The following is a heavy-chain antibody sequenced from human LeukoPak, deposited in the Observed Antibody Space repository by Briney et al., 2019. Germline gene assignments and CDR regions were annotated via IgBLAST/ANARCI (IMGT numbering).Heavy chain of an antibody. CDR3: ARARAAYYFDY. CDR2: ICYDGSNK. D-gene: IGHD3-10*01. J-gene: IGHJ4*02. Sequence: PGGSLRLSCAASGFTFSSYGMHWVRQAPGKGLEWVAVICYDGSNKYYVDSVKGRFTIPRDNSKNTLYLQMNSLRAEDTAVYYCARARAAYYFDYWGEGTLVTVSS. CDR1: GFTFSSYG. V-gene: IGHV3-33*01.